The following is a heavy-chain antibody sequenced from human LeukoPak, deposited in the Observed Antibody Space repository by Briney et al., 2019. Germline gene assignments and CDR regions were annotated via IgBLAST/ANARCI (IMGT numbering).Heavy chain of an antibody. V-gene: IGHV3-23*01. CDR1: GFTFSSYA. J-gene: IGHJ6*02. CDR3: AKDVYGSGGYSYYYYGMDV. CDR2: ISGSGGST. Sequence: PGGSLRLSCAASGFTFSSYAMSWVRQAPGKGLEWVSAISGSGGSTYYADSVKGRFTISRDNSKNTLYLQMNSLRAEDTAVYYCAKDVYGSGGYSYYYYGMDVWGQGTTVTVSS. D-gene: IGHD3-10*01.